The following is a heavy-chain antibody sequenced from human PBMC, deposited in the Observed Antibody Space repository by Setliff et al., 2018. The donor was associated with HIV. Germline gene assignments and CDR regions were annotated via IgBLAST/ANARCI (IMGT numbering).Heavy chain of an antibody. CDR3: AKGGSQLPARFYFYMDV. Sequence: GGSLRLSCAASGLTFSNYGMHWVRQAPGKGLEWVAVIWHDGSNEFHADSVKGRFTISRDNSKNTLYLQMNSLRADDTAVYYCAKGGSQLPARFYFYMDVWGKGTTVTVSS. CDR1: GLTFSNYG. J-gene: IGHJ6*03. D-gene: IGHD2-2*01. V-gene: IGHV3-30*02. CDR2: IWHDGSNE.